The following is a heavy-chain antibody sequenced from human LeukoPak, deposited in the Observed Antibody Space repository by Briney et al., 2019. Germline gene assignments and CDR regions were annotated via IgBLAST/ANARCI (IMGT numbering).Heavy chain of an antibody. J-gene: IGHJ4*02. V-gene: IGHV3-30*02. CDR2: IRYDGSNK. D-gene: IGHD5-18*01. CDR3: AKERDRAMVTIDY. CDR1: GFTFRSYG. Sequence: GVSLRLSYAASGFTFRSYGMHGVRQAPGKGREGVAFIRYDGSNKYYADSVKGRFNIPRDNSKNTLYLQMNSLRAEDTAVYYCAKERDRAMVTIDYWGQGPLVTVSS.